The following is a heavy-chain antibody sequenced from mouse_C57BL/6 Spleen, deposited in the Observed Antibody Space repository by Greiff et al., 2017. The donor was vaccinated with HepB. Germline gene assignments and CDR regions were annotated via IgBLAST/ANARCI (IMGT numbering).Heavy chain of an antibody. CDR2: IDPSDSYT. J-gene: IGHJ2*01. Sequence: VQLQQPGAELVMPGASVKLSCKASGYTFTSYWMHWVKQRPGQGLEWIGEIDPSDSYTNYNQKFKGKSTLTVDKSSSTAYMQLSSLTSEDSAVYYCARRGAYDGFFDYWGQGTTLTVSS. CDR3: ARRGAYDGFFDY. D-gene: IGHD2-3*01. V-gene: IGHV1-69*01. CDR1: GYTFTSYW.